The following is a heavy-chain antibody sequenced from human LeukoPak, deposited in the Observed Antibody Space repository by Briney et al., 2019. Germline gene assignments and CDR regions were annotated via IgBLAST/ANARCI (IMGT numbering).Heavy chain of an antibody. CDR2: IYYSGST. J-gene: IGHJ4*02. Sequence: ASETLSLTCTVSGGSVSSGSYYWSWIRQPPGKGLEWIGYIYYSGSTNYNPSLKSRVTISVDTSKNQFSLKLNSVTAADTAVYYCARQYYYDSSGYPLDYWGQGTLVTVSS. CDR1: GGSVSSGSYY. D-gene: IGHD3-22*01. CDR3: ARQYYYDSSGYPLDY. V-gene: IGHV4-61*01.